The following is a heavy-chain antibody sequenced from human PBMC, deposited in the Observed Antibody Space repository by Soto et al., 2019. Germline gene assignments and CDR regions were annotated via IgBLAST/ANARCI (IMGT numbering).Heavy chain of an antibody. V-gene: IGHV4-59*08. J-gene: IGHJ4*02. CDR1: GGSISSYY. CDR2: IYYSGST. Sequence: QVQLQESGPGLVKPSETLSLTCTVSGGSISSYYWSWIRQPPGKGLEWIGYIYYSGSTKYNPSLTSRVTISVDTSKNQFSLKLSSVTAADTAVYYCARRYGDSFDYWGQGTLVTVSS. CDR3: ARRYGDSFDY. D-gene: IGHD4-17*01.